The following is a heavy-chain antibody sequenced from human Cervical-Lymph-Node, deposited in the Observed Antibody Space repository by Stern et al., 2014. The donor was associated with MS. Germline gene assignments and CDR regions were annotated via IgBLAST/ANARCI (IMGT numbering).Heavy chain of an antibody. D-gene: IGHD1-1*01. CDR1: GFTFSRYG. J-gene: IGHJ6*02. CDR3: ARGGSKYYYGMDV. Sequence: VQLVESGGGVVQPGRSLRLSCAASGFTFSRYGMHWVRQAPSKGLEWVAVIWNDGTNINYADSVKGRFTISRDNSKNTLYLEMNSQRAEDTATYYCARGGSKYYYGMDVWGQGTTVTVSS. V-gene: IGHV3-33*01. CDR2: IWNDGTNI.